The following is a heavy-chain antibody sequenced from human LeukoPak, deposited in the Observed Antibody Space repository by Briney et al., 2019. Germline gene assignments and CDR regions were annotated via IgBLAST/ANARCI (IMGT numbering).Heavy chain of an antibody. J-gene: IGHJ4*02. D-gene: IGHD3-3*01. CDR2: IKQDGSEK. V-gene: IGHV3-7*01. CDR1: GFTFSSYW. CDR3: ARLYYDFWSGYEKFDY. Sequence: GGSLRLSCAASGFTFSSYWMSWVRQAPGKGLEWVANIKQDGSEKYYVDSVKGRFTISRDNAKNSLYLQMNSLRAEDTAVYYCARLYYDFWSGYEKFDYWGQGTLVTVSS.